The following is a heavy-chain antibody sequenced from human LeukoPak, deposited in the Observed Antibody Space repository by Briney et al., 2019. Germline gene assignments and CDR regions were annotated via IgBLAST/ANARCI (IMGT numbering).Heavy chain of an antibody. J-gene: IGHJ5*01. Sequence: SVEVSCKASGGTFSSYAISWVRQAPGQGLEWMGRIIPIFGTANYAQKFQGRVTITTDESTSTAYMELSSLRSEDTAVYYCARDGYSSGWFDYWGQGTLVTVSS. CDR3: ARDGYSSGWFDY. CDR2: IIPIFGTA. CDR1: GGTFSSYA. V-gene: IGHV1-69*05. D-gene: IGHD6-19*01.